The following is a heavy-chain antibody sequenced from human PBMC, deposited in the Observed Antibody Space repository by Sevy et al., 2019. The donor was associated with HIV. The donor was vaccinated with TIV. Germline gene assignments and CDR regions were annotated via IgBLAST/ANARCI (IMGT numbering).Heavy chain of an antibody. CDR2: ISSSGSTI. CDR1: GFTFSDYY. CDR3: AREGVKIYYDSSGFDY. Sequence: GEALKISCAASGFTFSDYYMSWIRQAPGKGLEWVSYISSSGSTIYYADSVKGRFTISRDNAKNSLYLQMNSLRAEDTAVYYCAREGVKIYYDSSGFDYWGQGTLVTVSS. V-gene: IGHV3-11*01. J-gene: IGHJ4*02. D-gene: IGHD3-22*01.